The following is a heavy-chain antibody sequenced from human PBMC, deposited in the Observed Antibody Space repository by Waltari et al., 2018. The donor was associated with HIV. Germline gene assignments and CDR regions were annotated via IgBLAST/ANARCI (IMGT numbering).Heavy chain of an antibody. Sequence: EVQLVQSGGGLIKPGGSLRLSCAASGFSVSSYWMHWVRQTPGKGLVWVTRINIDGSRIDYADSVRGRFTISRDSAKNTLSLKMNRLTEEDTAVYYCSRDTFVEYDYWGQGTLVTVSS. J-gene: IGHJ4*02. V-gene: IGHV3-74*01. CDR1: GFSVSSYW. D-gene: IGHD3-10*01. CDR3: SRDTFVEYDY. CDR2: INIDGSRI.